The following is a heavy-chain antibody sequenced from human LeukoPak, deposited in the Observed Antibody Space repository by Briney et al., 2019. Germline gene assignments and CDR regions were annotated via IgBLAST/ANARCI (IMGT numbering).Heavy chain of an antibody. Sequence: SETLSLTCTVSGGSISSNNYYWGWIRQPPGKRLEWIVSIYSSGSTSYSPSLKSRVTISVYTSKNQFPLKLTSVTAADTAVYYCARNQSTSRETYFDYWGQGTLVTVSS. CDR2: IYSSGST. CDR3: ARNQSTSRETYFDY. V-gene: IGHV4-39*01. J-gene: IGHJ4*02. D-gene: IGHD1-26*01. CDR1: GGSISSNNYY.